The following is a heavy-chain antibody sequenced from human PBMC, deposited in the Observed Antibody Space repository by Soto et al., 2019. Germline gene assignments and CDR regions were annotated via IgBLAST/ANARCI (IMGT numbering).Heavy chain of an antibody. J-gene: IGHJ6*02. Sequence: GGSLRLSCAASGFTFSSYGMHWVRQAPGKGLEWVAVIWYDGSNKYYADSVKGRFTISRDNSKNTLYLQMNSLRAEDTAVYYCARDLADPYSSGFPYYYYYGMDVWGQGTTVTVSS. V-gene: IGHV3-33*01. CDR3: ARDLADPYSSGFPYYYYYGMDV. CDR1: GFTFSSYG. D-gene: IGHD6-19*01. CDR2: IWYDGSNK.